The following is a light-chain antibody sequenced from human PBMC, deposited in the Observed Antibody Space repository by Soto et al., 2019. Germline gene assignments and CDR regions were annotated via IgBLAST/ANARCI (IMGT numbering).Light chain of an antibody. J-gene: IGKJ1*01. CDR3: PQYVTSSLRL. V-gene: IGKV3D-15*01. CDR1: QSVSNN. Sequence: EIGMTQSPATLSVSPGERATLSCRASQSVSNNLAWYQQKPGQAPRLLIYDASVRATGTPARFSGSGSGTAFNLTITRLEPEDFAVYYCPQYVTSSLRLFGEGTKVDIK. CDR2: DAS.